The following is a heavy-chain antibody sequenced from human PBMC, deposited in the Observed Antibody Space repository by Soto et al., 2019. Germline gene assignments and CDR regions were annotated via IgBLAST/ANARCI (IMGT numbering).Heavy chain of an antibody. Sequence: GESLKISCKGSGYSFTSYWIGCVRQMPGKGLEWMGIIYPGDSDTRYSPSLQGQVTISADKSISTAYLQWNSLKASDTAMYYCARPRSSSRNYYGMDVWGQGTTVTVSS. CDR3: ARPRSSSRNYYGMDV. V-gene: IGHV5-51*01. J-gene: IGHJ6*02. CDR2: IYPGDSDT. D-gene: IGHD6-13*01. CDR1: GYSFTSYW.